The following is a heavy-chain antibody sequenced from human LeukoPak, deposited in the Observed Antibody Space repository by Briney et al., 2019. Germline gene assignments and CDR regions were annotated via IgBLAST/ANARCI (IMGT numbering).Heavy chain of an antibody. CDR1: GYTFTSYY. CDR2: INPSGGST. CDR3: ARDGAAAPSYYYYYMDV. Sequence: GAPVKVSCKASGYTFTSYYMHWVRRAPGQGLEWMGIINPSGGSTSYAQKFQGRVTMTRDMSTSTVYMELSSLRSEDTAVYYCARDGAAAPSYYYYYMDVWGKGTTVTVSS. D-gene: IGHD6-13*01. J-gene: IGHJ6*03. V-gene: IGHV1-46*01.